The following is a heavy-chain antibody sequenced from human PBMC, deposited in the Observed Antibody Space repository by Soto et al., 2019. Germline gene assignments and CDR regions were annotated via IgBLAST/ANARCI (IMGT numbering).Heavy chain of an antibody. V-gene: IGHV3-30-3*01. CDR2: ISYDGSNK. CDR3: ARDQQWLTPLGVYGFDY. D-gene: IGHD6-19*01. Sequence: QVQLVESGGGVVQPGRSLRLSCAASGFTFSSYAMHWVRQAPGKGLEWVAVISYDGSNKYYADSVKGRFTISRDNSKNTLYLQMNSLRAEDTAVYYCARDQQWLTPLGVYGFDYWGQGTLVTVSS. CDR1: GFTFSSYA. J-gene: IGHJ4*02.